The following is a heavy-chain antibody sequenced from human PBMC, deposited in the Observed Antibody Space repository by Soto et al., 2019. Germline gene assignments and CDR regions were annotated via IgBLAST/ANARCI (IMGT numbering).Heavy chain of an antibody. CDR1: GGSISSGGYY. Sequence: ASETLSLTCTVSGGSISSGGYYWSWIRQHPGKGLEWIGYIYYSGSTYYNPSLKSRVTISVDTSKNQFSLKLSSVTAADTAVYYCARDRMAAARYYGMDVWGQGTTVTVSS. V-gene: IGHV4-31*03. CDR2: IYYSGST. CDR3: ARDRMAAARYYGMDV. D-gene: IGHD6-13*01. J-gene: IGHJ6*02.